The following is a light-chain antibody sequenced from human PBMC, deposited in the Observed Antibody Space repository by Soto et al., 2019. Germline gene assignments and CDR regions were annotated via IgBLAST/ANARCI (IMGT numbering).Light chain of an antibody. CDR3: QQYNDRPPLT. V-gene: IGKV3-15*01. CDR1: QSVNNN. J-gene: IGKJ4*01. Sequence: EVVMTQSPALLSVSPGERVTLSCRASQSVNNNLAWYQQQPGQAPRLLIYDTSSRATGGPARFSGSGSGTEFTLTISSLKAEDFAVYYCQQYNDRPPLTFGGGTKVEI. CDR2: DTS.